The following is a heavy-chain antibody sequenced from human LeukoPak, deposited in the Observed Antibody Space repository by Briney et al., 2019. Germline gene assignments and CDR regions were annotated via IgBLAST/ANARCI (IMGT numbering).Heavy chain of an antibody. CDR2: INEDVREK. Sequence: GGSLRLSCAASGFSLSSYWMSWVRQAPGKGLEWVATINEDVREKYYVASVKGRFTIYRDTAKNSLYLQIYSLRAEHTGVYYCAIFWCSLESDWRRDARVVWGQGPTVTVS. CDR3: AIFWCSLESDWRRDARVV. D-gene: IGHD2-21*02. J-gene: IGHJ6*01. V-gene: IGHV3-7*01. CDR1: GFSLSSYW.